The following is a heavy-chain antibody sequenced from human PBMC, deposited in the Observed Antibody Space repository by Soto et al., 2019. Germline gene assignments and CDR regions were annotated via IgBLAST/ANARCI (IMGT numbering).Heavy chain of an antibody. CDR2: ISGSGGST. J-gene: IGHJ4*02. CDR1: GFTFSSYA. D-gene: IGHD2-21*02. Sequence: EVQLLESGGGLVQPGGSLRLSCAASGFTFSSYAMSWFRQAPGKGLEWVSAISGSGGSTYYADSVKGRFTISRDNTKNTLYLQMNSLRAEDTAVYYCAKALSMVTASLVFDYWGQGTLVTVSS. V-gene: IGHV3-23*01. CDR3: AKALSMVTASLVFDY.